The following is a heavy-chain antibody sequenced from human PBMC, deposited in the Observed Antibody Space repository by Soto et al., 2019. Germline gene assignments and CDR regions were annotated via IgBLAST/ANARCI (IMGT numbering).Heavy chain of an antibody. CDR3: ARGQGNIVATKAKDYYYYMDV. V-gene: IGHV4-34*01. CDR2: INHSGST. CDR1: GGSFSGYY. J-gene: IGHJ6*03. D-gene: IGHD5-12*01. Sequence: SETLSLTCAVYGGSFSGYYWSWIRQPPGKGLEWIGEINHSGSTNYNPSLKSRVTISVDTSKNQFSLKLSSVTAADTAVYYCARGQGNIVATKAKDYYYYMDVWGKGTTVTVSS.